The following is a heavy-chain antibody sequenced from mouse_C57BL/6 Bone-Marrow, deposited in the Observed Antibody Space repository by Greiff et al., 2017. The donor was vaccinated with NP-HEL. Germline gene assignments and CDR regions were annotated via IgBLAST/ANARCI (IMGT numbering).Heavy chain of an antibody. CDR2: ISSGSSTI. D-gene: IGHD4-1*01. CDR3: APNWDVDYFDY. V-gene: IGHV5-17*01. CDR1: GFTFSDYG. Sequence: VQLKESGGGLVKPGGSLKLSCAASGFTFSDYGMHWVRQAPEKGLEWVAYISSGSSTIYYADTVKGRFTISRDNAKNTLFLQMTSLRSEDTAMYYCAPNWDVDYFDYWGQGTTLTVSS. J-gene: IGHJ2*01.